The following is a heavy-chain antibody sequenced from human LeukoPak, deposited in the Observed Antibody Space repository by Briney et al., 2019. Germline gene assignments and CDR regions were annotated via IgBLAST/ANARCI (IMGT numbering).Heavy chain of an antibody. CDR3: ARVVGGVGLDY. D-gene: IGHD3-16*01. CDR1: GGSISGYY. J-gene: IGHJ4*02. V-gene: IGHV4-59*01. Sequence: SETLSLTCTVSGGSISGYYWTWIRQPPGEALEYIGCIYYIGSTNYNPSLNSRVTISVDTSKNQFALKLSSVTAADTVVYYGARVVGGVGLDYWGQGTLVTVSS. CDR2: IYYIGST.